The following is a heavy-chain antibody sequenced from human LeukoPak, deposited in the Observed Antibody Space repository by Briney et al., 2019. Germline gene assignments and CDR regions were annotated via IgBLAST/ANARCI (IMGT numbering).Heavy chain of an antibody. CDR2: IRGKTDGETT. V-gene: IGHV3-15*01. D-gene: IGHD1-1*01. CDR1: GFTFNNAW. J-gene: IGHJ4*02. Sequence: GGSLRLSCAASGFTFNNAWMTWVRQAPGKGLEWVGRIRGKTDGETTDYAAPVQGRFTISRDDSKDTLYLQMNSLRAEDTAVYYCAKLGSGSQSYWGQGTLVTVSS. CDR3: AKLGSGSQSY.